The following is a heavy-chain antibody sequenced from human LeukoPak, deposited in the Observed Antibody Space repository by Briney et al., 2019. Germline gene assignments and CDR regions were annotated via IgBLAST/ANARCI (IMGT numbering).Heavy chain of an antibody. CDR1: GGSISSSSYY. V-gene: IGHV4-39*07. J-gene: IGHJ3*02. D-gene: IGHD2-2*02. Sequence: SETLSLTCTVSGGSISSSSYYWGWIRQPPGKGLEWIGSIYYSGSTNYNPSLKSRVTISVDTSKNQFSLKLSSVTAADTAVYYCARDHGYCSSTSCYSDAFDIWGQGTMVTVSS. CDR2: IYYSGST. CDR3: ARDHGYCSSTSCYSDAFDI.